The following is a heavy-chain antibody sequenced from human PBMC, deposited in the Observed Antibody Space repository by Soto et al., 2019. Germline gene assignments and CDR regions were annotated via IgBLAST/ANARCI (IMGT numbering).Heavy chain of an antibody. CDR1: GGTFSSYA. CDR2: INPSGGST. Sequence: ASVKVSCKASGGTFSSYAISWVRQAPGQGLEWMGIINPSGGSTSYAQKFQGRVTMTRDTSTSTVYMELSSLRSEDTAVYYCARDAPRVGATPHIYYFDYWGQGTLVTVSS. D-gene: IGHD1-26*01. CDR3: ARDAPRVGATPHIYYFDY. J-gene: IGHJ4*02. V-gene: IGHV1-46*01.